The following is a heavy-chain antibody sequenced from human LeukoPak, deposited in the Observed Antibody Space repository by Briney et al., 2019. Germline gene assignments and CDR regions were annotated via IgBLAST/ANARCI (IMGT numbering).Heavy chain of an antibody. CDR1: GGSFHGYS. J-gene: IGHJ4*02. CDR2: INHSGGT. Sequence: SETLSLTCAACGGSFHGYSWRWIRQPPGKALEWIGEINHSGGTNDNPSLRSRVIVSVDTSKNQFSLKLSSVTAADTAVYYCARGGYTSSFDYWGQGTLVTVSS. V-gene: IGHV4-34*01. CDR3: ARGGYTSSFDY. D-gene: IGHD6-13*01.